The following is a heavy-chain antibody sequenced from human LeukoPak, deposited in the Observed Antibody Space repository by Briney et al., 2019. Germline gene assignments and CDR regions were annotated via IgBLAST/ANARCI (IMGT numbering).Heavy chain of an antibody. D-gene: IGHD1-1*01. J-gene: IGHJ6*03. Sequence: TGPSLRLSCAASGFTVDDYAIHWVRQAPGKGREWVSGISWNSGSIGYADSVKGRFTIYRDNAKNSLYLQMNSLRAEDTALYYCAKAPDGTYYCYMAVWGKGTTVTVSS. CDR2: ISWNSGSI. CDR3: AKAPDGTYYCYMAV. V-gene: IGHV3-9*01. CDR1: GFTVDDYA.